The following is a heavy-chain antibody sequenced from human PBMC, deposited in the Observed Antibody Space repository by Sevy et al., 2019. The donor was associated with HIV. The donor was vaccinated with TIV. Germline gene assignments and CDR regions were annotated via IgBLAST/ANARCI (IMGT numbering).Heavy chain of an antibody. Sequence: GGSLRLSCAASGFTFSSYKMIWVRQAPGKGLEWVSSISSSSTYISYAVSVKGRFTISRDNAENSLFLQMNSLRAEDTAVYYCASLYNGFDYWGQRTLVTVSS. V-gene: IGHV3-21*01. D-gene: IGHD1-20*01. J-gene: IGHJ4*02. CDR1: GFTFSSYK. CDR2: ISSSSTYI. CDR3: ASLYNGFDY.